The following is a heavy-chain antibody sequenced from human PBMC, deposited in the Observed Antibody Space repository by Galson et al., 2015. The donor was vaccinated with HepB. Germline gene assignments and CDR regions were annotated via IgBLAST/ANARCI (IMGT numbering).Heavy chain of an antibody. CDR2: IYSVGTT. J-gene: IGHJ4*02. CDR3: ARDLTGLGY. CDR1: GLTFSGMY. V-gene: IGHV3-53*05. Sequence: SLRLSCAASGLTFSGMYVTWVRRPPGKGLEWVSAIYSVGTTQYADSVMGRFTISRDHSRNTVYLQMSSLTPEDTAVYYCARDLTGLGYWGQGTLVTVSS. D-gene: IGHD7-27*01.